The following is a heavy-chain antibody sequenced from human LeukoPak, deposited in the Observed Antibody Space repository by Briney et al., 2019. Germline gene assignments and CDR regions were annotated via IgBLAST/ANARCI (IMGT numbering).Heavy chain of an antibody. CDR1: GYSFTNYW. D-gene: IGHD2-15*01. V-gene: IGHV5-51*01. CDR2: IYPGDSDT. Sequence: GESLKISCKGSGYSFTNYWIGWVRQLPGKDLEWMGIIYPGDSDTRYIPSFQGQVTISVDKSSSTAYLQWSSLTASDTAMYYCARRFPYCSGGRCYSFDSWGQGTLVIVSS. J-gene: IGHJ4*02. CDR3: ARRFPYCSGGRCYSFDS.